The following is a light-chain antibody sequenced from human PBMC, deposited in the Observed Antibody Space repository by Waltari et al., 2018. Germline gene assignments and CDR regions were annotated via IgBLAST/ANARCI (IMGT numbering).Light chain of an antibody. CDR3: QSYDSSLNIYV. V-gene: IGLV1-40*01. CDR2: DDG. CDR1: SSNIGTGHE. Sequence: QSVLTQPPSVSGAPGQSVTLSCAGGSSNIGTGHEVPWFQQVQGTAPKLLTHDDGSRPSGVPDRFSAFKSGSSASLAITGLRTEDEADYYCQSYDSSLNIYVFGSGTKVTVL. J-gene: IGLJ1*01.